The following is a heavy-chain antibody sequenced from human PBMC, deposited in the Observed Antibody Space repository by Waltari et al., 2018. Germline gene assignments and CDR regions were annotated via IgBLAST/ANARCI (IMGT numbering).Heavy chain of an antibody. J-gene: IGHJ6*03. CDR1: GGSISSSSYY. D-gene: IGHD3-3*01. CDR2: IYYSGST. V-gene: IGHV4-39*01. CDR3: ARHSRITIFGVVRNYYYYMDV. Sequence: QLQLQESGPGLVKPSETLSLTCTVSGGSISSSSYYWGWIRQPPGKGLEWIGSIYYSGSTYYNPSLKSRVTISVDTSKNQFSLKLSSVTAADTAVYYCARHSRITIFGVVRNYYYYMDVWGKGTTDTVSS.